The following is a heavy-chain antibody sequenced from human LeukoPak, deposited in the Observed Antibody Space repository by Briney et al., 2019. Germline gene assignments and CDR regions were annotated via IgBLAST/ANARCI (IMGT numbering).Heavy chain of an antibody. CDR3: ARALLSSSWYVVLDY. CDR2: INPNSVGT. V-gene: IGHV1-2*02. CDR1: GYTFTSYG. Sequence: ASVKVSCKASGYTFTSYGISWVRQAPGQGLEWMGWINPNSVGTNYAQKFQGRVTMTRDTSISTAYMELSGLRSDDTAVYYCARALLSSSWYVVLDYWGQGTLVTVSS. D-gene: IGHD6-13*01. J-gene: IGHJ4*02.